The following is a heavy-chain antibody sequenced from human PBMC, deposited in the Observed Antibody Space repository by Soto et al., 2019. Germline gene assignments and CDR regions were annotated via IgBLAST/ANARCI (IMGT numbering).Heavy chain of an antibody. Sequence: QVQLVQSGAEVKKPGASVKVSCKVSGYTLNEVAMHWVRQAPGKGLAWLGGFDPDEAETIYAQHFQGRVTMTEDTSTDTVYMELSSLRSEDTALYFCTTYHGDYNFDHWGQGTRVTVSS. CDR1: GYTLNEVA. V-gene: IGHV1-24*01. J-gene: IGHJ5*02. CDR2: FDPDEAET. D-gene: IGHD4-17*01. CDR3: TTYHGDYNFDH.